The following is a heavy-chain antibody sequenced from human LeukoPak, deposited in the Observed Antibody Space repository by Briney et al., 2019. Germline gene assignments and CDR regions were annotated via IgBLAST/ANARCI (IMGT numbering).Heavy chain of an antibody. V-gene: IGHV4-59*01. CDR2: IYYSGST. J-gene: IGHJ4*02. Sequence: PSETLSLTCTVSGGSISSYYWSWIRQPPGKGLEWIGYIYYSGSTNYNPSLKSRVTISVDTSKNQFSLKLSSVTAADTAVYYCARQRAMVRGAVDYWGQGTLVTVSS. CDR3: ARQRAMVRGAVDY. CDR1: GGSISSYY. D-gene: IGHD3-10*01.